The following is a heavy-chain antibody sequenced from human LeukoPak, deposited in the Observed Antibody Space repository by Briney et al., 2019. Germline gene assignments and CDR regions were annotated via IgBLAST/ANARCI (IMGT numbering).Heavy chain of an antibody. CDR2: FSAYNGNT. CDR1: GYTFTSYG. D-gene: IGHD3-22*01. Sequence: ASVKVSCKASGYTFTSYGISWVRQAPGQGLEWMGWFSAYNGNTNYAQKLQGRVTMTTDTSTSTAYMELRSLRSDDTAVYYCARGRTHRYYYDSSGYYGGAFDIWGQGTMVTVSS. CDR3: ARGRTHRYYYDSSGYYGGAFDI. J-gene: IGHJ3*02. V-gene: IGHV1-18*01.